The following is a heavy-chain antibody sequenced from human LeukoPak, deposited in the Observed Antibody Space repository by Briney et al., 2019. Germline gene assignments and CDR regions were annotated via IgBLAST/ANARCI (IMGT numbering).Heavy chain of an antibody. CDR1: GYSFTSYW. D-gene: IGHD5-12*01. V-gene: IGHV5-51*01. Sequence: NLGESLKISCKGSGYSFTSYWIAWVRQMPGKGLEWMGIIYVGDSDTRYSPSFQGQVTISGDKSITTVYLQWSSLQASDTALYYCARSAYSGYQVDYWGQGTLVTVSS. CDR3: ARSAYSGYQVDY. CDR2: IYVGDSDT. J-gene: IGHJ4*02.